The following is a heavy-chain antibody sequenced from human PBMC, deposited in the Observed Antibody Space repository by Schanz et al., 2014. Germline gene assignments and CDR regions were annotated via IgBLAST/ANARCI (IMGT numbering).Heavy chain of an antibody. CDR1: GYTFTNFF. V-gene: IGHV1-46*01. CDR2: INPIGGST. J-gene: IGHJ5*02. D-gene: IGHD5-12*01. CDR3: ARGPLGTSP. Sequence: QVHLVQSGAEVHKPGASLKISCKASGYTFTNFFLHWVRQAPGQGLEWMGIINPIGGSTTYAQKFRGAVPLTTDTSTDTAYLELTSLRSEDTAVYYCARGPLGTSPWGQGTLVTVSS.